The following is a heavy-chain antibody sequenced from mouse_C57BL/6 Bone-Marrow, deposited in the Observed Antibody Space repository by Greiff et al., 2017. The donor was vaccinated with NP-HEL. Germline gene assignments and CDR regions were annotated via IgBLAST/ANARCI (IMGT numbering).Heavy chain of an antibody. CDR3: ARDAEYYYGSSPYWYFDV. CDR2: SRNKANDYTT. CDR1: GFTFSDFY. V-gene: IGHV7-1*01. D-gene: IGHD1-1*01. J-gene: IGHJ1*03. Sequence: DVKLVESGGGLVQSGRSLRLSCATSGFTFSDFYMEWVRQAPGKGLEWIAASRNKANDYTTEYSASVKGRFIVSRDTSQSILYLQMNALRAEDTAIYYCARDAEYYYGSSPYWYFDVWGTGTTVTVSS.